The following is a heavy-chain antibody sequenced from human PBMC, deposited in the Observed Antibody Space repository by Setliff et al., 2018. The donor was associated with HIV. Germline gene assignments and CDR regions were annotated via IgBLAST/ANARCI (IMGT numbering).Heavy chain of an antibody. CDR3: AKDPRGYNYGFPDFDY. J-gene: IGHJ4*02. Sequence: GGSLRLSCAASGFTFSNFAMSWVRLTPGKGLEWVSGITDSGSTTYYADSVKGRFTISRDNSKNTLYLQMNSLRAEDTAVYYCAKDPRGYNYGFPDFDYWGQGTLVTVSS. V-gene: IGHV3-23*01. CDR1: GFTFSNFA. D-gene: IGHD5-18*01. CDR2: ITDSGSTT.